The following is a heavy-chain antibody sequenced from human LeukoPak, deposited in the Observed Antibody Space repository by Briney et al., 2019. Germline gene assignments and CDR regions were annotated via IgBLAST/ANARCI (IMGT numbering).Heavy chain of an antibody. J-gene: IGHJ5*02. CDR2: IYYSGST. D-gene: IGHD6-19*01. Sequence: SETLSLTCTVSGGSISSSSYYWGWIRQPPGKGLEWIGSIYYSGSTYYNPSLKSRVTISVDTSKNQFSLKLSSVTAADTAVYYCARLGYSSGWYPWGQGTLVTVSS. CDR1: GGSISSSSYY. V-gene: IGHV4-39*01. CDR3: ARLGYSSGWYP.